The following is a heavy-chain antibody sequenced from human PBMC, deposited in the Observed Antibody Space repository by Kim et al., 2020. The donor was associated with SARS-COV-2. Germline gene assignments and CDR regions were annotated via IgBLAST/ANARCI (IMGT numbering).Heavy chain of an antibody. J-gene: IGHJ4*02. Sequence: STSLTTRLTISKDTSKNQVVLTMTNMDPVDTATYYCARTSIAVAGTSFDYWGQGTLVTVSS. V-gene: IGHV2-70*01. D-gene: IGHD6-19*01. CDR3: ARTSIAVAGTSFDY.